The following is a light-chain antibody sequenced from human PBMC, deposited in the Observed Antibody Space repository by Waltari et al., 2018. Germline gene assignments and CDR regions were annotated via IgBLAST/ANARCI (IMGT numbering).Light chain of an antibody. V-gene: IGKV1-5*03. CDR3: LQYNSYPWT. Sequence: DIQVTQSPSTLSASVGDRVTITCRASQSIVVWLAWYQQKPGKAPRLLIDKASYLESGVPSRFSGSASGTAFTLTISSLQADDFETYYCLQYNSYPWTFGQGTTVEIK. CDR1: QSIVVW. J-gene: IGKJ1*01. CDR2: KAS.